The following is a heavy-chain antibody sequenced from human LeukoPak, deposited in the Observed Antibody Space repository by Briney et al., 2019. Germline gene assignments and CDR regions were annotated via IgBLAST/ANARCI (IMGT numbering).Heavy chain of an antibody. D-gene: IGHD2-15*01. V-gene: IGHV4-30-4*07. CDR3: ARALGGRDDGWFDP. CDR2: IYYSGST. J-gene: IGHJ5*02. Sequence: SETLSLTCAVSGGSISSGGYSWSWIRQPPGKGLEWIGYIYYSGSTYYNPSLKSRVTISVDTSKNQFSLKLSSVTAADTAVYYCARALGGRDDGWFDPWGQGTLVTVSS. CDR1: GGSISSGGYS.